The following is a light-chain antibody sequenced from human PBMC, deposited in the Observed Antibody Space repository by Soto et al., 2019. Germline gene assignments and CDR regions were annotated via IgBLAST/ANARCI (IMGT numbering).Light chain of an antibody. J-gene: IGKJ4*01. CDR3: MQSLQVPLT. Sequence: IVITETPLSLAVVPGQPASISCKSSQSLRYSDGKTYLFWYLQKPGQPPHLLIYEASNRFSGVPDRFSGSGSGTDFTLKISRVEPEDVGVYYCMQSLQVPLTFGGGTKVDIK. V-gene: IGKV2D-29*01. CDR1: QSLRYSDGKTY. CDR2: EAS.